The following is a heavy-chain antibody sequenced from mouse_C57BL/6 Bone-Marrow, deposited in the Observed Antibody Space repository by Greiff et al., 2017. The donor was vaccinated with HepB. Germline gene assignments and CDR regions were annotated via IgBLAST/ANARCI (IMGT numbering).Heavy chain of an antibody. J-gene: IGHJ4*01. Sequence: QVQLQQPGAELVKPGASVKLSCKASGYTFTSYWMHWVKQRPGQGLEWIGMIHPNSGSTNYNEKFKSKATLTVDKSSSTAYMQLSSLTSEDSAVYYCARGGYYGSSVYAMDYWGQGTSVTVSS. CDR1: GYTFTSYW. CDR2: IHPNSGST. D-gene: IGHD1-1*01. CDR3: ARGGYYGSSVYAMDY. V-gene: IGHV1-64*01.